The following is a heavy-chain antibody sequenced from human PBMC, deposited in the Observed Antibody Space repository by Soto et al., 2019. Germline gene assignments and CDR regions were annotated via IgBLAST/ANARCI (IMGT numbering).Heavy chain of an antibody. CDR2: IIPILGIA. CDR3: ARVGCGRCYSGPFDY. V-gene: IGHV1-69*02. D-gene: IGHD2-15*01. J-gene: IGHJ4*02. Sequence: GASVKVSCKASGGTFSSYTISWVRQAPGQGLEWMGRIIPILGIANYAQKFQGRVTITADKSTSTAYMELSSLRSEDTAVYYCARVGCGRCYSGPFDYWGQGTLVTVSS. CDR1: GGTFSSYT.